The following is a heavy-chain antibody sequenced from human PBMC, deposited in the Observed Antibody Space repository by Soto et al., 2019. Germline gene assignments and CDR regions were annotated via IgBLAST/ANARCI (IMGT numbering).Heavy chain of an antibody. D-gene: IGHD6-13*01. CDR1: GFTFSSYA. CDR2: ISGSGGST. V-gene: IGHV3-23*01. CDR3: AKGGHSSSWYVRSPWVY. J-gene: IGHJ4*02. Sequence: GGSLRLSCAASGFTFSSYAMSWVRQAPGKGLEWVSAISGSGGSTYYADSVKGRFTISRDNSKNTLYLQMNSLRAEDTAVYYCAKGGHSSSWYVRSPWVYWGQGTLVTVSS.